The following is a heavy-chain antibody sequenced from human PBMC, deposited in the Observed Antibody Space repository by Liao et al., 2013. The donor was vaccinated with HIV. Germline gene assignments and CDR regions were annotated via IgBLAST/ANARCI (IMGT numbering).Heavy chain of an antibody. CDR1: GGSFSGYY. CDR3: ARGCGEAIFGVALYYYYYYMDV. D-gene: IGHD3-3*01. CDR2: INHSGST. J-gene: IGHJ6*03. Sequence: QVQLQQWGAGLLKPSETLSLTCALYGGSFSGYYWSWIRQPPGKGLEWIGEINHSGSTNYNPSLKSRVTISVDTSKNQFSLKLSSVTAADTAVYYCARGCGEAIFGVALYYYYYYMDVWGKGDHGHRLL. V-gene: IGHV4-34*01.